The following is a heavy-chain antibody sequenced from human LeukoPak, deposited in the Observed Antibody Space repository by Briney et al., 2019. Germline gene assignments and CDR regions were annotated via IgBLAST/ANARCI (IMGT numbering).Heavy chain of an antibody. D-gene: IGHD3-3*01. CDR2: IYTSGST. J-gene: IGHJ4*02. Sequence: PSETLSLTCTVSGGSISSGSYYWRWSRQPGGRGVEWIVRIYTSGSTNYNPALKSRVTIAVDTSKNQFSLKLSSVTAADTAVYYCARDSWSGYYFDYWGQGTLVTVSS. CDR3: ARDSWSGYYFDY. CDR1: GGSISSGSYY. V-gene: IGHV4-61*02.